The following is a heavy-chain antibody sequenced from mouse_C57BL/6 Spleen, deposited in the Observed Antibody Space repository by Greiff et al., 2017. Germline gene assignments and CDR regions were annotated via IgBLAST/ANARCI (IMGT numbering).Heavy chain of an antibody. CDR3: ASDYYGSSFDD. CDR1: GYTFTSYW. J-gene: IGHJ2*01. V-gene: IGHV1-72*01. D-gene: IGHD1-1*01. CDR2: FDPNSGGT. Sequence: QVQLQQPGAELVKPGASVKLSCKASGYTFTSYWMHWVKQRPGRGLGWIGRFDPNSGGTKYNAKFKSKATLTVDTPSSTAYMQLSSLTPEGSAVYDCASDYYGSSFDDWGQGTTLTVSS.